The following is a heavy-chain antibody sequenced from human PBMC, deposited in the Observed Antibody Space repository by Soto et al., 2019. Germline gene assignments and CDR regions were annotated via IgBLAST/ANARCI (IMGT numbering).Heavy chain of an antibody. V-gene: IGHV4-4*07. CDR1: GGSMGNYY. J-gene: IGHJ6*02. CDR2: VSSSGNT. CDR3: ARADYDILTGSYAMDG. D-gene: IGHD3-9*01. Sequence: SETLSLTCTVSGGSMGNYYWFWIRQPAGKGLEWIGRVSSSGNTNDNPSLKSRATMSIDTSRNQFSLRLSSVTAADTAVYYCARADYDILTGSYAMDGWGQGATVTVYS.